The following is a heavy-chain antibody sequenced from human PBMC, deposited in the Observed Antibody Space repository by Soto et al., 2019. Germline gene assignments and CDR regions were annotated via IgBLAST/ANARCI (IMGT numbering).Heavy chain of an antibody. V-gene: IGHV3-30*04. CDR2: ASYDGTNK. D-gene: IGHD3-22*01. J-gene: IGHJ4*02. CDR1: GFTFSRNS. Sequence: QVQLVESGGDVVQPGRSLRLSCAASGFTFSRNSMHWVRQAPGKGLEWVAVASYDGTNKYYAESVKGRFTISRDNSKNTLYLQMNSVRAEDTAVYYCATSRSGGYYYLSRDYWGQGTLVTVSS. CDR3: ATSRSGGYYYLSRDY.